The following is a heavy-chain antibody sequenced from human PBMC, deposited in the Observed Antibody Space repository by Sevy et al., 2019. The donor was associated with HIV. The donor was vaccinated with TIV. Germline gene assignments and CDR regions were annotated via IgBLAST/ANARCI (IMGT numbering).Heavy chain of an antibody. D-gene: IGHD3-3*01. CDR1: GFKFSDYY. CDR2: SDFSGNNI. CDR3: ARFYDFGGGSPPPHYDYAVDA. Sequence: GGSLRLSCLASGFKFSDYYMDWIRQVPGKGLEWVSYSDFSGNNIYNVDSVEGRFTLSRDNAENSLYLQMNSLTAEDTAVYYCARFYDFGGGSPPPHYDYAVDAWGQGTTVTVSS. J-gene: IGHJ6*01. V-gene: IGHV3-11*01.